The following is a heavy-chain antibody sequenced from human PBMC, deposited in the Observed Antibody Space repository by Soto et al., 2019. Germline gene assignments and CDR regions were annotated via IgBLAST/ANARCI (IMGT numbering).Heavy chain of an antibody. CDR1: GGSISSYY. D-gene: IGHD6-19*01. Sequence: SETLSLTCTVSGGSISSYYWSWIRQPPGKGLEWIAYIYYSGSTNYNPSLKSRATISVDTSKNQFSLKLTSVTAADTALYYCARQIPPYSSGWSIFDYWGQGTLVTVSS. CDR3: ARQIPPYSSGWSIFDY. J-gene: IGHJ4*02. CDR2: IYYSGST. V-gene: IGHV4-59*08.